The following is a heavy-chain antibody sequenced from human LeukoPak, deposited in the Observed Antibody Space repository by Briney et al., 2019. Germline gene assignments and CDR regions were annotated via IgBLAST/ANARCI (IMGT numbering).Heavy chain of an antibody. D-gene: IGHD3-22*01. CDR2: VSGGGGST. CDR3: AKSSYYDSSGYYREYYFDY. V-gene: IGHV3-23*01. CDR1: GFIFSSYA. J-gene: IGHJ4*02. Sequence: GGSLRLSCAASGFIFSSYAMSWVRQAPGKGLEWVSSVSGGGGSTYYADSVKGRFTISRDNSESTLFLQMNSLRAEDTAVYYCAKSSYYDSSGYYREYYFDYWGQGTLVTVSS.